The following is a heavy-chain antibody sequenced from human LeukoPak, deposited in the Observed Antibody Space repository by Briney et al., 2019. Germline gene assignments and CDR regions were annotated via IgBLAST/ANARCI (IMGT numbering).Heavy chain of an antibody. D-gene: IGHD6-19*01. CDR2: ISSSSRTT. J-gene: IGHJ4*02. CDR3: ARDLLEFTVAGTSFGY. Sequence: GGSLRLSCAASGFTFSRYSMNWVRQAPGKGLEWVSYISSSSRTTYYADSVKGRFTISRDNAKNSLSLQMNSLKTEDTAVYYCARDLLEFTVAGTSFGYWGQGTLVSVSS. CDR1: GFTFSRYS. V-gene: IGHV3-48*01.